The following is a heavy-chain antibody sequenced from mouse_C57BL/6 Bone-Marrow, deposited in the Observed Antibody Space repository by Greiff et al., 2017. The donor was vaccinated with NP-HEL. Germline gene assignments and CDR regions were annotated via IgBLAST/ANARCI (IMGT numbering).Heavy chain of an antibody. J-gene: IGHJ3*01. Sequence: VQLQQSGAELVRPGASVKLSCKASGYTFTDYEMHWVKQTPVHGLEWIGAIDPETGGTDYNQKFKGKAILTADKSSSTAYMELRSLTSEDSAVYYCTRDWRSFAYWGQGTMLTVSA. CDR3: TRDWRSFAY. CDR2: IDPETGGT. D-gene: IGHD4-1*01. CDR1: GYTFTDYE. V-gene: IGHV1-15*01.